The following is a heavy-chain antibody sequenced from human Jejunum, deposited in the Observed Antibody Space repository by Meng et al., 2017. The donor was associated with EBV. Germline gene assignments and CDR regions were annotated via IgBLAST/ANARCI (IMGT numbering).Heavy chain of an antibody. Sequence: QVLLVQPGAEVKKPGASVKVSCKASGYDFINSGISWVRQAPGQGLEWMGWISVYRGNTNYAQRFQDRVTLTTNTSTSTVYMELRSLTSDDTAVYYCARDRSNSDYWGQGTLVTVSS. CDR2: ISVYRGNT. D-gene: IGHD5-24*01. CDR1: GYDFINSG. V-gene: IGHV1-18*01. J-gene: IGHJ4*02. CDR3: ARDRSNSDY.